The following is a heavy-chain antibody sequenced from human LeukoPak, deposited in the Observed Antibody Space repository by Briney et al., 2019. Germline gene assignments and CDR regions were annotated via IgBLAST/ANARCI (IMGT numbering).Heavy chain of an antibody. Sequence: ASVKVSCKASGYTFTGYYMHGVRQAPGQGLEWMGWINPNSGGTNYAQKFQGRVTMTRDTSISTAYMELSRLRSDDTAVYYCARGASVYGSMDPHPNDYWGQGTLVTVSS. D-gene: IGHD3-10*01. CDR3: ARGASVYGSMDPHPNDY. J-gene: IGHJ4*02. CDR2: INPNSGGT. V-gene: IGHV1-2*02. CDR1: GYTFTGYY.